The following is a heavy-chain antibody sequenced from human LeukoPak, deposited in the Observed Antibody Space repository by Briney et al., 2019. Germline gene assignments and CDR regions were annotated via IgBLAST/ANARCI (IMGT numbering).Heavy chain of an antibody. CDR3: ARDAITMVRGVVDP. Sequence: ASVKVSCKASGYAFTGFDLNWVRQAPGQGLEWMGWISAYNGNTNYAQKLQGRITMTTDTSTSTAYMELRSLRSDDTAVYYCARDAITMVRGVVDPWGQGTLVTVSS. D-gene: IGHD3-10*01. V-gene: IGHV1-18*01. J-gene: IGHJ5*02. CDR1: GYAFTGFD. CDR2: ISAYNGNT.